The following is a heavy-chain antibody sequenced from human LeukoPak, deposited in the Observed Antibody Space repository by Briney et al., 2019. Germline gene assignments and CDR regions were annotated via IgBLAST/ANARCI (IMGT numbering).Heavy chain of an antibody. CDR3: ARTSPAAFDI. V-gene: IGHV3-53*04. D-gene: IGHD2-2*01. CDR2: IYSGGST. Sequence: PGGSLRLSCAASGFTVSSNYMSWVRQAPGKGLEWVSVIYSGGSTYYADSVKGRFTISRHNSKNTLYLQMNSLRAEDMAVYYCARTSPAAFDIWGQGTMVTVSS. J-gene: IGHJ3*02. CDR1: GFTVSSNY.